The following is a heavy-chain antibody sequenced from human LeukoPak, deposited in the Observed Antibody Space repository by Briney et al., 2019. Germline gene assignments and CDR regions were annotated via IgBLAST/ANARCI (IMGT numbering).Heavy chain of an antibody. Sequence: GGSLRLSCAASGFSFSNYALHWVRQPPGKGPEWMAVISHDGSSYYYADSVKGRFTISRDNSKDTLYLQMNNLRVEDTAVYYCAKDLYGSGSLYLDYWGQGTLVTVSS. CDR2: ISHDGSSY. D-gene: IGHD3-10*01. V-gene: IGHV3-33*06. J-gene: IGHJ4*02. CDR3: AKDLYGSGSLYLDY. CDR1: GFSFSNYA.